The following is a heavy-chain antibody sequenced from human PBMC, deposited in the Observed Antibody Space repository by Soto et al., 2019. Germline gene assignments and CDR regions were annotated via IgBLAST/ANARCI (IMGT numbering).Heavy chain of an antibody. D-gene: IGHD2-15*01. J-gene: IGHJ5*02. V-gene: IGHV4-59*01. CDR1: GASISNYY. CDR2: SGST. Sequence: SSETLSLTCTVSGASISNYYWGWLRQSPGRGLEWIGYSGSTNYNPSLKSRVTISVDTSKNQFSLKLSSVTAADTAVYYCARAGLYCSGGSCYNWFDPWGQGTLVTVSS. CDR3: ARAGLYCSGGSCYNWFDP.